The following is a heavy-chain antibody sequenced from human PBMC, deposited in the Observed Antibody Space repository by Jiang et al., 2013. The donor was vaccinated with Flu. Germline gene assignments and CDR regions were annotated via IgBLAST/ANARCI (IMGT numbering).Heavy chain of an antibody. Sequence: TLSLTCTVSGGSISSYYWSWIRQPPGKGLEWIGYIYYSGSTNYNPSLKSRVTISVDTSKNQFSLKLSSVTAADTAVYYCAGGWTSKGRETKVFDIWGQGTMVTVSS. CDR2: IYYSGST. J-gene: IGHJ3*02. V-gene: IGHV4-59*01. CDR1: GGSISSYY. CDR3: AGGWTSKGRETKVFDI. D-gene: IGHD3-16*01.